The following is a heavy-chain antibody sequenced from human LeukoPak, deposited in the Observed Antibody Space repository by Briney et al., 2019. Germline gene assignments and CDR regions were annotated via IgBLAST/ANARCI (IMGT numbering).Heavy chain of an antibody. D-gene: IGHD6-19*01. Sequence: SETLSLTCAVYGGSFSVYYWSWIRQPPGKGLEWSGEINHIGSTNYNPSLKSRVTISVDKSKNQFSLKLSSVTAADTAVYYCARVLYSSGWYEYYFDYWGQGTLVTVSS. V-gene: IGHV4-34*01. CDR2: INHIGST. CDR1: GGSFSVYY. CDR3: ARVLYSSGWYEYYFDY. J-gene: IGHJ4*02.